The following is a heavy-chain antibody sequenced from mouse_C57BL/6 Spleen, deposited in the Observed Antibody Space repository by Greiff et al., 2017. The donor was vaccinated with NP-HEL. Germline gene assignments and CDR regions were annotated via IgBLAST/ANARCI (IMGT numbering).Heavy chain of an antibody. CDR3: AREGYYDGDYFDY. D-gene: IGHD1-1*02. J-gene: IGHJ2*01. CDR2: IYPGDGDP. CDR1: GYAFSSYW. V-gene: IGHV1-80*01. Sequence: QVQLQQSGAELVKPGASVKISCKASGYAFSSYWMNWVKHRPGKGLEWIGQIYPGDGDPHYNGKFKGKATLTADKSSSTAYMQLSSLTSEDSAVYVCAREGYYDGDYFDYWGQGTTLTVSS.